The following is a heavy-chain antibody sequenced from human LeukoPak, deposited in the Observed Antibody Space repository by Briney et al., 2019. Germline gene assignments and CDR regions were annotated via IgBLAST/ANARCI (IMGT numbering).Heavy chain of an antibody. CDR3: AGYSSYYGHFDY. V-gene: IGHV4-4*07. CDR1: GGSASSYY. D-gene: IGHD6-19*01. Sequence: PSETLSLTCTVSGGSASSYYWTWIRQPAGKGLEWIGRIYTSGSTNYNPSLKSRITISVDKSKNQFSLRLNSVTAADTAVYYCAGYSSYYGHFDYSGQGTLVTVSS. J-gene: IGHJ4*02. CDR2: IYTSGST.